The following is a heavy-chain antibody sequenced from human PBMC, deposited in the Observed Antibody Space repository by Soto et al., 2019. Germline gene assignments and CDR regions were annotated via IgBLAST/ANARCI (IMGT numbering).Heavy chain of an antibody. D-gene: IGHD4-4*01. CDR1: GGSISSYY. CDR2: IYYSGST. CDR3: ARGWHYSPTYRRGYYIDV. V-gene: IGHV4-59*01. J-gene: IGHJ6*03. Sequence: QVQLQESGPGLVKPSEPLSLTCTVSGGSISSYYWSWIRQPPGKGLEWIGYIYYSGSTNYNPSLKRRVTISVDTSKIQFSLKLSSVTAADTAVYYCARGWHYSPTYRRGYYIDVWGKGTTVTVSS.